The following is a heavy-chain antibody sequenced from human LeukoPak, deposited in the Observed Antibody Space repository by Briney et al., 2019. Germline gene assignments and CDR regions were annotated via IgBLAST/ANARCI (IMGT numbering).Heavy chain of an antibody. V-gene: IGHV4-59*01. J-gene: IGHJ4*02. CDR2: IYYSGST. CDR3: ARGAYYGPGSYIY. D-gene: IGHD3-10*01. Sequence: SETLSLTCTVSGGSISSYYWSWIRQPPGKGLEWIGYIYYSGSTNYNPSLKSRVTISVDTSKNQFSLKLSSVTAADTAVYYCARGAYYGPGSYIYWGQGTLVTVSS. CDR1: GGSISSYY.